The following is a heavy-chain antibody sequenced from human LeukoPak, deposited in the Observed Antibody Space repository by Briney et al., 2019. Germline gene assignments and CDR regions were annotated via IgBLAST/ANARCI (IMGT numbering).Heavy chain of an antibody. Sequence: SETLSLTCAVYDVSFSGYYWSWIRQPPGKALEWIGEISHSGSTNYNPSLKSRVTISVDTSKNQFSLKLSSVTAADTAVYYCARYSGYYLSYFDYWGQGTLVTVSS. V-gene: IGHV4-34*01. CDR3: ARYSGYYLSYFDY. CDR1: DVSFSGYY. J-gene: IGHJ4*02. D-gene: IGHD3-22*01. CDR2: ISHSGST.